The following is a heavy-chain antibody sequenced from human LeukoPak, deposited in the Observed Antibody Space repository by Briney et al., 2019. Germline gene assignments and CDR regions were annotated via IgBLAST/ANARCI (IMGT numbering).Heavy chain of an antibody. CDR1: GGTFSSYA. J-gene: IGHJ3*02. D-gene: IGHD6-13*01. CDR2: IIPIFGTA. Sequence: ASVKVSCKASGGTFSSYAISWVRQAPGQGLEWMGGIIPIFGTANYAQKFQGRVTMTEDTSTDTAYMELSSLRSEDTAVYYCATQYSSSWYAEKAFDIWGQGTMVTVSS. V-gene: IGHV1-69*06. CDR3: ATQYSSSWYAEKAFDI.